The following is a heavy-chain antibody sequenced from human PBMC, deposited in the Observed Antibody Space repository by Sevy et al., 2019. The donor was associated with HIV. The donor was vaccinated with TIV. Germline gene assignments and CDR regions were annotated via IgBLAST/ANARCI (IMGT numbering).Heavy chain of an antibody. V-gene: IGHV1-69*13. J-gene: IGHJ5*02. CDR3: ASGVIAARPGAWFDP. CDR1: GGTFSSYA. CDR2: IIPIFGTA. Sequence: ASVKVSCKASGGTFSSYAISWVRQAPGQGLEWMGGIIPIFGTANYAQKFQGRVTITADESTSTAYMELSSLSSEDTAVYYCASGVIAARPGAWFDPWGQGTLVTVSS. D-gene: IGHD6-6*01.